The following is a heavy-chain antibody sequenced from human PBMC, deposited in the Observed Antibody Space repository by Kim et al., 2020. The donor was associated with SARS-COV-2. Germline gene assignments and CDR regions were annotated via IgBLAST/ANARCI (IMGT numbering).Heavy chain of an antibody. J-gene: IGHJ4*02. Sequence: ADSWTSRITISRDRSRNTLYLQLNSLRAEDPAVYYCAKDRYRGYDSYFDYWGQGPLVTVSS. CDR3: AKDRYRGYDSYFDY. V-gene: IGHV3-23*01. D-gene: IGHD5-12*01.